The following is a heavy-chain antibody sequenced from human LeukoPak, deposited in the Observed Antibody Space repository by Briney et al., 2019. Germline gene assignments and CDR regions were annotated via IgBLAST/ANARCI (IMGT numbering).Heavy chain of an antibody. CDR3: ARDREDSSGWYPIDY. CDR1: GYTFTGYY. V-gene: IGHV1-2*02. CDR2: INPNSGGT. Sequence: ASVKVSCKASGYTFTGYYMHWVRQAPGRGLEWMGWINPNSGGTNYAQKFQGRVTMTRDTSISTAYMELSRLRSDDTAVYYCARDREDSSGWYPIDYWGQGTLVTVSS. J-gene: IGHJ4*02. D-gene: IGHD6-19*01.